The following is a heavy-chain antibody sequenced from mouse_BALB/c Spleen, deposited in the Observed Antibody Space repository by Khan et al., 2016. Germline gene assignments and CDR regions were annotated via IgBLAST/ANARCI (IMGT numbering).Heavy chain of an antibody. V-gene: IGHV1-7*01. J-gene: IGHJ2*01. CDR1: GYTFTSYW. D-gene: IGHD1-1*01. CDR2: INPSTGYT. CDR3: ARSSSENY. Sequence: QVQLKQSGAELAKPGASVKMSCKASGYTFTSYWMHWVKQRPGQGLEWIGYINPSTGYTEYNQKFKDKATLTKDKSSSTAYMQLSSLTSEDSAVYYCARSSSENYWGQGTTLTVSS.